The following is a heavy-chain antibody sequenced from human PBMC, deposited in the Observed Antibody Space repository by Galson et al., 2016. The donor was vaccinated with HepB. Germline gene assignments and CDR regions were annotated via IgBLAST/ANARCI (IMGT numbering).Heavy chain of an antibody. J-gene: IGHJ4*02. CDR3: ANIGYCGGGDGFWLDH. Sequence: SLRLSCAASGFTFGDYAMSWFRQDPGKGPEWVGFIRSKTYGGTEYAASVRRRFTISIDDSRSLAYLHMDSLNNEDTALYYCANIGYCGGGDGFWLDHWGQG. CDR2: IRSKTYGGT. D-gene: IGHD2-15*01. V-gene: IGHV3-49*03. CDR1: GFTFGDYA.